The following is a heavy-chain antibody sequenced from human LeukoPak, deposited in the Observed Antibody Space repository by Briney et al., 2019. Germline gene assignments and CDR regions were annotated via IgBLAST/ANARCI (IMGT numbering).Heavy chain of an antibody. CDR2: INPSGGST. CDR1: GGTFSSYA. CDR3: ARSSGSYQGPFDY. Sequence: ASVKVSCKASGGTFSSYAISWVRQAPGQGLEWMGIINPSGGSTSYAQKFQGRVTMTRDTSTSTVYMELSSLRSEDTAVYYCARSSGSYQGPFDYWGQGTQVTVSS. D-gene: IGHD1-26*01. J-gene: IGHJ4*02. V-gene: IGHV1-46*01.